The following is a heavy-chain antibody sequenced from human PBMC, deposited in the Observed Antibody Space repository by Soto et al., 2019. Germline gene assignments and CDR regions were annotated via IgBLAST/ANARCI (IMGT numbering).Heavy chain of an antibody. Sequence: QVQLQESGPGLVKPSETLSLTCTVSGGSISSYYWSWIRQPPGKGLEWIGYIYYSGSTNYNPSLKSRVTISVDPSKNQFSLELSSVTAADTAVYYCARELFGRSVWFDPWGQGTLVTVSS. D-gene: IGHD3-10*01. V-gene: IGHV4-59*01. CDR3: ARELFGRSVWFDP. CDR2: IYYSGST. CDR1: GGSISSYY. J-gene: IGHJ5*02.